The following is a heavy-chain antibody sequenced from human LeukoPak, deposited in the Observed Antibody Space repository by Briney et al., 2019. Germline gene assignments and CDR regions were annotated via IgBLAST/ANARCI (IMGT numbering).Heavy chain of an antibody. CDR3: ARDLTYREDDAFDI. Sequence: SVKVSCKASGGTFSSYAISWVRQAPGQGLEWMGRIIPILGIANYAQKFQGRVTITADKSTSTAYMELSSLRSEDTAVYYCARDLTYREDDAFDIWGQGTMVTVSS. CDR2: IIPILGIA. D-gene: IGHD4-4*01. CDR1: GGTFSSYA. J-gene: IGHJ3*02. V-gene: IGHV1-69*04.